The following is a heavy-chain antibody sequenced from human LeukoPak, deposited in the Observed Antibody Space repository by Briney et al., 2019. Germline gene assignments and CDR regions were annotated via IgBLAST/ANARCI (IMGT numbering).Heavy chain of an antibody. CDR2: ISDRGSRT. CDR3: AKRGVVIRVILVGFHKEAYYFDS. V-gene: IGHV3-23*01. CDR1: GITLSNYG. J-gene: IGHJ4*02. Sequence: GGSLRLSCAVSGITLSNYGMSWVRQAPGKGLGWVAGISDRGSRTNYADSVKGRFTISTDNPKNTLYLQMNSLRAEDTAVYFCAKRGVVIRVILVGFHKEAYYFDSWGQGALVTVSS. D-gene: IGHD3-22*01.